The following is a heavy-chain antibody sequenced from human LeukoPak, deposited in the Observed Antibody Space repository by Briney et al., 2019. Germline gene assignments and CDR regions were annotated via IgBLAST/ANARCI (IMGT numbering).Heavy chain of an antibody. Sequence: EASVKVSRKASGYTFTSYAMHWVRQAPGQRLEWMGWINAGNGNTKYSQKFQGRVTITRDTSASTAYMELSSLRSEDTAVYYCARGVEDYPTYGYFDYWGQGTLVTVSS. D-gene: IGHD3-16*01. V-gene: IGHV1-3*01. CDR1: GYTFTSYA. J-gene: IGHJ4*02. CDR3: ARGVEDYPTYGYFDY. CDR2: INAGNGNT.